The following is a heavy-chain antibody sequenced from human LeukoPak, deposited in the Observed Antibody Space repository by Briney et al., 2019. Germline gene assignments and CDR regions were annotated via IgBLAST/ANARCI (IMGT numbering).Heavy chain of an antibody. D-gene: IGHD3-10*01. CDR1: GGTFSSYA. CDR2: IIPILGIA. J-gene: IGHJ5*02. V-gene: IGHV1-69*04. CDR3: ARDKSAMVRGVIITSWFDP. Sequence: GASVKVSCKASGGTFSSYAISWVRQAPGQGLEWMGRIIPILGIANYAQKLQGRVTITADKSTSTAYMELSSLRSEDTAVYYCARDKSAMVRGVIITSWFDPWGQGTLVTVSS.